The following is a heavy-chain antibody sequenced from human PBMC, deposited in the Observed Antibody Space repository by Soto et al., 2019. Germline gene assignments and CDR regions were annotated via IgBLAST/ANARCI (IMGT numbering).Heavy chain of an antibody. J-gene: IGHJ4*02. V-gene: IGHV2-5*02. CDR2: IYWDDDK. Sequence: QITLKESGPTLVKPTQTLTLTCPFSGFSLNTYGVGVGWIRQPPGKALEWLALIYWDDDKRYSPSLKSRLTITKDTSKNQVVLTMTNMDPVDTVTYYCARALGSWGAYYFDYWGQGTLVTVSS. D-gene: IGHD3-16*01. CDR3: ARALGSWGAYYFDY. CDR1: GFSLNTYGVG.